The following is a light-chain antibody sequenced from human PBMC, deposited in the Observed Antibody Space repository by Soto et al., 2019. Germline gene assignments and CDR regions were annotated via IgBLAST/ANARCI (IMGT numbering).Light chain of an antibody. J-gene: IGKJ2*01. CDR3: QQYYSLPYT. V-gene: IGKV4-1*01. CDR2: WAS. Sequence: DIVMTQSPDSLAVSLGERATINCKSSQSVLYSSNNKNYLAWYQQKPGQPPNLLIYWASTRESGVPDRFSGSGSGPDFTLTISSLQAEDVAVYYCQQYYSLPYTFGQGTKLEIK. CDR1: QSVLYSSNNKNY.